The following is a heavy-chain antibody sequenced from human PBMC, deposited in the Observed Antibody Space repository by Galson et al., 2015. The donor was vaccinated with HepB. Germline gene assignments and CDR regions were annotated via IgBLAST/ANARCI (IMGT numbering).Heavy chain of an antibody. D-gene: IGHD2-15*01. CDR1: GFTFSSYA. J-gene: IGHJ4*02. Sequence: SLRLSCAASGFTFSSYAMHWVRQAPGKGLEWVAVISYDGSNKYYADSVKGRFTISRDNSKNTLYLQMNSLRAEDTAVYYCARGGDIVVVVADDFDYWGQGTLVTVSS. CDR2: ISYDGSNK. V-gene: IGHV3-30-3*01. CDR3: ARGGDIVVVVADDFDY.